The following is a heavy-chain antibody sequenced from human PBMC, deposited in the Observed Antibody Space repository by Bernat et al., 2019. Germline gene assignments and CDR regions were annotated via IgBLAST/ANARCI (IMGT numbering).Heavy chain of an antibody. V-gene: IGHV1-24*01. J-gene: IGHJ3*02. Sequence: QVQLVQSGAEVKKPGASVKVSCKVSGYTLTELSMHWVRQAPGKGLEWMGGSDPEDGETIYAQKFQGRVTMTEDTSTDTAYMELSSLRSEDTAVYYCATPSGYSSSWTDAFDIWGQGTMVTVSS. CDR3: ATPSGYSSSWTDAFDI. CDR1: GYTLTELS. D-gene: IGHD6-6*01. CDR2: SDPEDGET.